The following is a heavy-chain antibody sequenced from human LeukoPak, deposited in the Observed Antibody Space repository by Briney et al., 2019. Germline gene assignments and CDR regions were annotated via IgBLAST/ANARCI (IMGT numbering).Heavy chain of an antibody. CDR3: TRVRDLIWPSYFDS. J-gene: IGHJ4*02. CDR1: GGTFSSYA. V-gene: IGHV1-69*13. D-gene: IGHD2-8*01. CDR2: IIPIFGTA. Sequence: ASVKVSCKASGGTFSSYAISWVRQAPGQGLEWMGGIIPIFGTANYAQKFQGRVTITADESTSTAYMELSSLRSEDTAVYYCTRVRDLIWPSYFDSWGQGTLVTVSS.